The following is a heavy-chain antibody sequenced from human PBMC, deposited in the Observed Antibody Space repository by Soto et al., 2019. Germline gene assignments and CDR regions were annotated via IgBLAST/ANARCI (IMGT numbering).Heavy chain of an antibody. CDR3: AGEPKGGAYDMDV. CDR2: IWSDGSRQ. D-gene: IGHD3-16*01. J-gene: IGHJ6*02. V-gene: IGHV3-33*01. Sequence: QVQLVESGGGVVQPGTSLRLSCAASRLTFSIYDTHWVRQAPGKGLEWVALIWSDGSRQFYGDSVKGRFTISRDNSKSTLYLQMNSLRLEDTAVYYCAGEPKGGAYDMDVWGQGTTVTVSS. CDR1: RLTFSIYD.